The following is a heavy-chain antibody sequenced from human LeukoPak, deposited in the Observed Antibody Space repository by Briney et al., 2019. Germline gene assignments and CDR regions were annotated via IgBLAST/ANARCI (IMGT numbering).Heavy chain of an antibody. J-gene: IGHJ4*02. CDR1: GFTFSSYA. CDR3: AKERITMIVVVITTAFDY. CDR2: ISGSGGST. Sequence: GGSLRLSCAASGFTFSSYAMSWVRQAPGKGLEWVSAISGSGGSTYYADSVKGRFTISRDNSKNTLYLQMNSLRAEDTAVYYCAKERITMIVVVITTAFDYWGQGTLVTVSS. V-gene: IGHV3-23*01. D-gene: IGHD3-22*01.